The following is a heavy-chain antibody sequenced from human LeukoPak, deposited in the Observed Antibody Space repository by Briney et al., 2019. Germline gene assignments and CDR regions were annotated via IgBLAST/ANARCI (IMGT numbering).Heavy chain of an antibody. Sequence: ASVKVSCKASGYTFTSYGISWVRQAPGQGLEWMGWISAYNGNTNYAQKLQGRVTMTTDTSTSTAYMELRSLRSDDTAVYYCAREAYSSGWSETDYWGQGTLVTVSS. D-gene: IGHD6-19*01. V-gene: IGHV1-18*01. CDR3: AREAYSSGWSETDY. CDR1: GYTFTSYG. CDR2: ISAYNGNT. J-gene: IGHJ4*02.